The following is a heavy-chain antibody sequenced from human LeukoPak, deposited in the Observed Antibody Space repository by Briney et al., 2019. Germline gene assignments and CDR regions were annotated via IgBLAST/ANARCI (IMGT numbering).Heavy chain of an antibody. CDR3: AKDRDILTA. V-gene: IGHV3-23*01. CDR2: ISASGGST. Sequence: GGSLRLSCAASGFTFSNYAMSWVRQAPGKGLEWVSAISASGGSTYYADSVKGRFTISRDNSKNTLYLRMNSLRAEDTAVYYCAKDRDILTAWGQGTLVTVSS. J-gene: IGHJ5*02. CDR1: GFTFSNYA. D-gene: IGHD3-9*01.